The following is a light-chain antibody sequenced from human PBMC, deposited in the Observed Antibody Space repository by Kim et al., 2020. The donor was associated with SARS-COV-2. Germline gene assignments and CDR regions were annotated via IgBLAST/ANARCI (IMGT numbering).Light chain of an antibody. Sequence: SPGERATLSCRASQSVSSNLAWYQQKPGQAPRLLIYGASTRATGIPARFSGSGSGTEFTLTISSLQSEDFAVYYCQHSNNWPPGRTFGQGTKVEI. CDR3: QHSNNWPPGRT. CDR1: QSVSSN. V-gene: IGKV3-15*01. J-gene: IGKJ1*01. CDR2: GAS.